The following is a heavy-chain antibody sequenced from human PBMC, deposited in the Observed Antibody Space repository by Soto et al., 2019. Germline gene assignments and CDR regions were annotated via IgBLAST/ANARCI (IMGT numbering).Heavy chain of an antibody. V-gene: IGHV1-69*06. CDR3: ARPHLYSSSPSFRELPYYYYYGTAV. D-gene: IGHD6-6*01. J-gene: IGHJ6*02. CDR1: GGTFSSYA. CDR2: IIPIFGTA. Sequence: SVKVSWKASGGTFSSYAISRVRQSLAQGLEWLGGIIPIFGTAKYAQKLQGRVTITADKSTSTAYMELSSLRSENTGVYYCARPHLYSSSPSFRELPYYYYYGTAVWGQGTTVTVS.